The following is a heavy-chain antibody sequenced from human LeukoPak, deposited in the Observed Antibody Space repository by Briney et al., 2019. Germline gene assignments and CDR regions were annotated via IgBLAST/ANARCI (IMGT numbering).Heavy chain of an antibody. J-gene: IGHJ5*02. V-gene: IGHV1-24*01. Sequence: ASVKLSCKVSGYTLTELSMHWVRHAPGKGLEWMGGFDPEDGETIYAQKFQGRVTMTEDTSTDTAYMELSSLRAEDTAVYFCATELAGELEPPWFDPWGQGTLVTVSS. CDR2: FDPEDGET. CDR1: GYTLTELS. D-gene: IGHD1-14*01. CDR3: ATELAGELEPPWFDP.